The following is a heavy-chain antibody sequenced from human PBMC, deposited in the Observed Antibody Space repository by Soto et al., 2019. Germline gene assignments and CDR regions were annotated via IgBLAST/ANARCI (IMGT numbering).Heavy chain of an antibody. D-gene: IGHD3-9*01. CDR1: GYSFTSYW. Sequence: PGESLKISCKGSGYSFTSYWISWVRQMPGKGQEWMGRIDPSDSYTNYSPSFQGHVTISVDKSISTAYLQWSSLKASDTAMYYCARRILTGYWVDGMDVWGQGTTVTVSS. V-gene: IGHV5-10-1*01. CDR3: ARRILTGYWVDGMDV. J-gene: IGHJ6*02. CDR2: IDPSDSYT.